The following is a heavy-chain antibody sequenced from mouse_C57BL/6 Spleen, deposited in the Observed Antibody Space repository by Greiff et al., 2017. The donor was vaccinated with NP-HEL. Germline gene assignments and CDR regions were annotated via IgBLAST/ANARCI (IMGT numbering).Heavy chain of an antibody. V-gene: IGHV1-69*01. CDR2: IDPSDSYT. J-gene: IGHJ1*03. D-gene: IGHD2-1*01. CDR3: AYYGNYEYFDV. CDR1: GYTFTSYW. Sequence: VQLQQPGAELVMPGASVKLSCKASGYTFTSYWMHWVKQRPGQGLEWIGEIDPSDSYTNYNQKFKGKSTLTVDKSSSTAYMQLSSLTSEDSAVYYCAYYGNYEYFDVWGTETTVTVSS.